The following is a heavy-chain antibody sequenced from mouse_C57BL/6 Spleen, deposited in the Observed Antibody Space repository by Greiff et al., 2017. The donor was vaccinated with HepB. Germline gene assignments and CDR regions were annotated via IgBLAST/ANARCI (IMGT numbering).Heavy chain of an antibody. V-gene: IGHV1-69*01. J-gene: IGHJ1*03. D-gene: IGHD1-1*01. CDR1: GYTFTSYW. Sequence: VQLQQSGAELVMPGASVKLSCKASGYTFTSYWMHWVKQRPGQGLEWIGEIDPSDSYTNYNQKFKGKSTLTVDKSSSTAYMQLSSLTSEDSAVYYCARYDGSSSWYFDVWGTGTTVTVSS. CDR3: ARYDGSSSWYFDV. CDR2: IDPSDSYT.